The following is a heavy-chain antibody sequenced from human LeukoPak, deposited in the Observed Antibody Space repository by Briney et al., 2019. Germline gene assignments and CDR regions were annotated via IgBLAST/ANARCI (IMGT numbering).Heavy chain of an antibody. J-gene: IGHJ4*02. CDR2: ISGSGGST. Sequence: GGSLRLSCAASGFTFSSYAMSWVRQAPGKGLEWVSAISGSGGSTYYADSVKGRFTISRDNPKNTLYLQMNSLRAEDTAVYYCAKLIAFTSFYDILTGYEDYWGQGTLVTVSS. CDR1: GFTFSSYA. V-gene: IGHV3-23*01. CDR3: AKLIAFTSFYDILTGYEDY. D-gene: IGHD3-9*01.